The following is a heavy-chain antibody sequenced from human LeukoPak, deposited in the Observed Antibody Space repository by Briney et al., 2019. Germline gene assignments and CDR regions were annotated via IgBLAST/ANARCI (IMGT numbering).Heavy chain of an antibody. V-gene: IGHV4-31*03. CDR1: GGSISSGGYY. D-gene: IGHD1-26*01. CDR2: IYYSGST. J-gene: IGHJ4*02. Sequence: SETLSLTCTVSGGSISSGGYYCSWIRQHPRKGLEWIGYIYYSGSTYYNPSLKSRVTISVDTSKNQLSLKLSSVTAADTAVYYCARDLLGIVGGESGGQGTVVTVSS. CDR3: ARDLLGIVGGES.